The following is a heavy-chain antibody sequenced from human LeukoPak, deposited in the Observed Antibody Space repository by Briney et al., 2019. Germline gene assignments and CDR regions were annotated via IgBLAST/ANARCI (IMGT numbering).Heavy chain of an antibody. CDR3: ARGVVPAAIPAHYYYYYYMDV. J-gene: IGHJ6*03. CDR1: GYTFTSYG. D-gene: IGHD2-2*02. CDR2: ISAYNGNT. V-gene: IGHV1-18*01. Sequence: ASVKVSCKASGYTFTSYGISWVRQAPGQGLEWMRWISAYNGNTNYAQKLQGRVTMTTDTSTSTAYMELRSLRSDDTAVYYCARGVVPAAIPAHYYYYYYMDVWGKGTTVTVSS.